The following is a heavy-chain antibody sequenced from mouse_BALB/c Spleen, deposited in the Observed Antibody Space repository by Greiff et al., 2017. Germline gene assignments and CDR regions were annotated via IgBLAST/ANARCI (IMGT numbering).Heavy chain of an antibody. Sequence: QVQLQQSGAELVRPGTSVKVSCKASGYAFTNYLIEWVKQRPGQGLEWIGVINPGSGGTNYNEKFKGKATLTADKSSSTAYMQLSSLTSDDSAVYCCARGGYYDYWGQGTTLTVSS. CDR2: INPGSGGT. V-gene: IGHV1-54*01. J-gene: IGHJ2*01. CDR3: ARGGYYDY. D-gene: IGHD2-3*01. CDR1: GYAFTNYL.